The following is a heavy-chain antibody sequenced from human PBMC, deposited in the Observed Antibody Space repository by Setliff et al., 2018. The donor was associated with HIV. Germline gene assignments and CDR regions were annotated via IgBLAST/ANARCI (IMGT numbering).Heavy chain of an antibody. V-gene: IGHV1-2*02. CDR2: ISAHDGDS. Sequence: GASVKVSCKASGYTFTDNYIHWVRQAPGQGLEWMGWISAHDGDSNSAQKFQGRVSMTRDTSTSTVYMELSSLRSEDTAVYYCARQFTVQWLVSTYGMDVWGQGTTVTVSS. J-gene: IGHJ6*02. CDR1: GYTFTDNY. D-gene: IGHD6-19*01. CDR3: ARQFTVQWLVSTYGMDV.